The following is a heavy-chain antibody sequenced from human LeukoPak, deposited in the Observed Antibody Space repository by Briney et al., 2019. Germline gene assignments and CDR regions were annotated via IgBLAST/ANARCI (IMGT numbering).Heavy chain of an antibody. CDR3: AREQYGPLDV. CDR1: GFTFSNYA. V-gene: IGHV3-23*01. Sequence: GGSLRLSCAASGFTFSNYAMSWVRQAPGKGLEWVSSINPSSGSTYYADSVKGRFTISGGNSKNTLYLQMNSLRAEDTAVYYCAREQYGPLDVWGQGTTVTVSS. CDR2: INPSSGST. D-gene: IGHD3-10*01. J-gene: IGHJ6*02.